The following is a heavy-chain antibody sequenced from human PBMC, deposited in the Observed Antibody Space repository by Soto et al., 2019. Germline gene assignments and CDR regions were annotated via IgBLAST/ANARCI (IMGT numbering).Heavy chain of an antibody. J-gene: IGHJ5*02. CDR1: GFTFSGSA. Sequence: EVQLVESGGGLVQPGGSLKLSCAASGFTFSGSAMHWVRQASGKGLEWVGRIRSKANSYATAYAASVKGRFTISRDXSXXTAYLQMNSLKTEDTAVYYCTSTGYSSGWYDWFDPWGQGTLVTVSS. D-gene: IGHD6-19*01. CDR3: TSTGYSSGWYDWFDP. V-gene: IGHV3-73*02. CDR2: IRSKANSYAT.